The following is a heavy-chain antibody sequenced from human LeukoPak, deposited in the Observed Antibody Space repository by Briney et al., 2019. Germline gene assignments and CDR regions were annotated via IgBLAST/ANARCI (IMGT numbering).Heavy chain of an antibody. CDR1: GLSVSSTF. Sequence: PGGSLRLSCAASGLSVSSTFMSWVRQTPGKGLEWVSSVFGGGGPRYADSVMGRFTISRDNSKSTLYLQMNSLRAEDTAVYYCARTYTNNAGYYLYWGQGTLVTVSS. CDR3: ARTYTNNAGYYLY. J-gene: IGHJ4*02. V-gene: IGHV3-53*01. D-gene: IGHD3-22*01. CDR2: VFGGGGP.